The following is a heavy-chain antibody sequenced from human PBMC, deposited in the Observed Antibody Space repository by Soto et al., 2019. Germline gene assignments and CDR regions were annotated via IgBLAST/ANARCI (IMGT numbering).Heavy chain of an antibody. CDR1: GGSISSSNW. CDR3: ARDLNRSDGDYGLD. Sequence: PSETLSLTCAVSGGSISSSNWWSWVRQPPGKGLEWIGEIYHSGSTNYNPSLKSRVTISVDKSKNQFSLKLSSVTAADTAVYYCARDLNRSDGDYGLDWGQGTLVTVSS. V-gene: IGHV4-4*02. CDR2: IYHSGST. J-gene: IGHJ4*02. D-gene: IGHD4-17*01.